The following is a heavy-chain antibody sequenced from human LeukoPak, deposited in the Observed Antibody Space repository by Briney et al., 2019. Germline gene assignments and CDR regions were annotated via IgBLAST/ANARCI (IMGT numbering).Heavy chain of an antibody. CDR1: GFTFSSYG. CDR2: ISYDGSNK. CDR3: AKGEDYYDSSGVRIRFDP. V-gene: IGHV3-30*18. Sequence: GRSLRLSCAASGFTFSSYGMHWVRQAPGEGLEWVAVISYDGSNKYYADSVKGRFTISRDNSKNTLYLQMNSLRAEDTAVYYCAKGEDYYDSSGVRIRFDPWGQGILVTVSS. J-gene: IGHJ5*02. D-gene: IGHD3-22*01.